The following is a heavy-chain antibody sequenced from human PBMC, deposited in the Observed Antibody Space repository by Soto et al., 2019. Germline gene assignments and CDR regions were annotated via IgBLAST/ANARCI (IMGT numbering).Heavy chain of an antibody. D-gene: IGHD3-10*01. CDR1: GGSISGGGYY. Sequence: PSETLSLTCTVSGGSISGGGYYWSWIRQHPGKGLEWIGDIFHSGSTYYNPSLKSRVTISVDRSKNQFSLKLSSVTAADTAVYYCARDLSGNDAFDIWGQGTMVTVSS. V-gene: IGHV4-31*03. CDR3: ARDLSGNDAFDI. CDR2: IFHSGST. J-gene: IGHJ3*02.